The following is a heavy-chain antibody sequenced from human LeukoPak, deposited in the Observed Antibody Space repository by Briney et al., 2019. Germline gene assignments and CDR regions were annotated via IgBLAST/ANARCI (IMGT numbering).Heavy chain of an antibody. J-gene: IGHJ4*02. CDR1: GGSFSGYY. Sequence: SETLSLTCAVYGGSFSGYYWSWIRQPPGKGLEWIGEINHSGSTNYNPPLKSRVTISVNTSKNQFSLKLSSVTAADTAVYYCARLPTMVRGVIIPFDYWGQGTLVTVSS. CDR3: ARLPTMVRGVIIPFDY. V-gene: IGHV4-34*01. D-gene: IGHD3-10*01. CDR2: INHSGST.